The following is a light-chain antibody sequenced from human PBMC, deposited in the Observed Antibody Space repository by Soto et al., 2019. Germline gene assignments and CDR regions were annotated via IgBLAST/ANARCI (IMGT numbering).Light chain of an antibody. V-gene: IGLV1-40*01. CDR1: SSNIGAGYD. CDR3: QSYDSSLISYV. J-gene: IGLJ1*01. CDR2: GNN. Sequence: QSVLTQPPSVSGAPGQRVTISCTGSSSNIGAGYDVHWYQQLPGTAPKLLIYGNNNRPSGVPDRFSGSKSGTSASLVITGLQAEDEADYYCQSYDSSLISYVFGTGTKVTVL.